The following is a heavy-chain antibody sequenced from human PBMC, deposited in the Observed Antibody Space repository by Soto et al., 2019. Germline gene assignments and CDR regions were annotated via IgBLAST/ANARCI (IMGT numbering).Heavy chain of an antibody. CDR1: GYTFTSYD. V-gene: IGHV1-8*01. Sequence: ASVKVSCKASGYTFTSYDINWVRQATGQGLEWMGWMNPNSGNTGYAQKFQGRVTMTRNTSISTAYMELSSLRSEDTAVYYCARSPRGLQLGELSIHLYYYYYMDVWGKGTTVTVSS. J-gene: IGHJ6*03. CDR2: MNPNSGNT. CDR3: ARSPRGLQLGELSIHLYYYYYMDV. D-gene: IGHD3-16*02.